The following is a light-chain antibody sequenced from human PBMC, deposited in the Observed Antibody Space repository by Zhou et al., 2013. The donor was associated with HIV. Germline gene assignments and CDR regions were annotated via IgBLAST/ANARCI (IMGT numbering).Light chain of an antibody. CDR2: LGS. CDR1: QSLLHSNGYNY. Sequence: DIVMTQSPLSLPVTPGEPASTSCRSSQSLLHSNGYNYLDWYLQKPGQSPQLLIYLGSNRASGVPDRFSGSGSGTDFTLKISSVEAEDVGVYFCMQALQTPRTFGQGTKLEIK. J-gene: IGKJ2*01. V-gene: IGKV2-28*01. CDR3: MQALQTPRT.